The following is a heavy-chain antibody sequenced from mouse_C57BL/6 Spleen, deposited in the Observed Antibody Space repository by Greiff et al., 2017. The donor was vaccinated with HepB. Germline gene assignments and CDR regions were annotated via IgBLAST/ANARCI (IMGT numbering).Heavy chain of an antibody. Sequence: EVQLVESGEGLVKPGGSLKLSCAASGFTFSSYAMSWVRQTPEKRLEWVAYISSGGDYIYYADTVKGRFTISRDNARNTLYLQMSSLKAEDTSMYYCTRPVYDGYLMDYWGQGTSVTVSS. V-gene: IGHV5-9-1*02. CDR3: TRPVYDGYLMDY. CDR2: ISSGGDYI. D-gene: IGHD2-3*01. CDR1: GFTFSSYA. J-gene: IGHJ4*01.